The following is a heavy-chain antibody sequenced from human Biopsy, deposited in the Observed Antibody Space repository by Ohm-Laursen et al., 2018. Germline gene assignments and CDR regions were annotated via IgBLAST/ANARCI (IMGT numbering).Heavy chain of an antibody. Sequence: GTLSPTCTVSGGSFTGHYWSWIRQPPGKGLEWIGHISYTGYTSYNASLKSRVTISVDTSRNHFSLRLSSLTAADTAVYHCARGSNDFGGLYFPRWGQGTLLTVSS. CDR2: ISYTGYT. CDR3: ARGSNDFGGLYFPR. V-gene: IGHV4-59*11. D-gene: IGHD4-23*01. J-gene: IGHJ4*02. CDR1: GGSFTGHY.